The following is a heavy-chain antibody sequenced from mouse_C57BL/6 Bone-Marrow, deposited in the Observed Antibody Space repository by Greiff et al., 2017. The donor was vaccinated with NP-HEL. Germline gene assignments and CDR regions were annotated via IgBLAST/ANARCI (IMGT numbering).Heavy chain of an antibody. J-gene: IGHJ3*01. CDR1: GYSITSGYY. V-gene: IGHV3-6*01. CDR2: ISYDGSN. CDR3: ARELYSMFAY. Sequence: DVKLQESGPGLVKPSQSLSLTCSVTGYSITSGYYWNWIRQFPGNKLEWMGYISYDGSNNYNPSLKNRISITRDTSKNQFFLKLNSVTTEDTATYYCARELYSMFAYWGQGTLVTVSA.